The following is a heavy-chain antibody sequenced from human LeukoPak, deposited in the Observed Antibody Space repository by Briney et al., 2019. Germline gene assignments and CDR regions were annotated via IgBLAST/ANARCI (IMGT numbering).Heavy chain of an antibody. V-gene: IGHV4-59*02. D-gene: IGHD4-23*01. Sequence: PSETLSLTCTVSGDSVSGYYWSWIRQPPGKGLEWIGYIYYSGSTYCNPSLKSRVTISVDTSKNQFSLKLSSVSAADTAIYYCARSLYGGNPFAIDHWGQGTLVTVSS. CDR2: IYYSGST. CDR3: ARSLYGGNPFAIDH. J-gene: IGHJ4*02. CDR1: GDSVSGYY.